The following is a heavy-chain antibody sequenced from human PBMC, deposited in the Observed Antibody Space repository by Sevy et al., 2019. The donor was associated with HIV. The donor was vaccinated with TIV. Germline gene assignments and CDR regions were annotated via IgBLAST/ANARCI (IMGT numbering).Heavy chain of an antibody. CDR1: GFSFNTHA. V-gene: IGHV3-30-3*01. CDR2: ISYEGSAK. Sequence: GGSLRLSCAASGFSFNTHAMHWVRQAPGKGLDWVALISYEGSAKYYADSVKGRFTVSRDDSKNTLSLQMNSLRPEDSAVYYCAREGGHNSAWKPGKYWGQGTQVTVSS. D-gene: IGHD6-19*01. CDR3: AREGGHNSAWKPGKY. J-gene: IGHJ4*02.